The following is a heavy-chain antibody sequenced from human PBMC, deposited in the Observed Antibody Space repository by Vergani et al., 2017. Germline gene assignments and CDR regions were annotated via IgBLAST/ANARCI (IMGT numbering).Heavy chain of an antibody. J-gene: IGHJ4*02. Sequence: QVQLQESGPGLVKPSGTLSLTCAVSGGSISSSNWWSWVRQPPGKGLEWIGEIYHSGSTNYNPSLKSRVTISVDKSKNQFSLKLSSVTAADTAVYYCARATWYYGSGKEAYYFDYWGQGTLVTVSS. CDR2: IYHSGST. V-gene: IGHV4-4*02. CDR3: ARATWYYGSGKEAYYFDY. CDR1: GGSISSSNW. D-gene: IGHD3-10*01.